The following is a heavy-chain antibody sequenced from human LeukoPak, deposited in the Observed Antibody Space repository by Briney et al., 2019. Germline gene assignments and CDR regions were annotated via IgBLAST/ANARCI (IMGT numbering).Heavy chain of an antibody. V-gene: IGHV3-73*01. Sequence: GGSLRLSCAASGFTFSGSAMHWVRQASGKGLEWVGLIRSKANSYATAYAASVKGRFTISRDDSKNTAYLQMNSLKTEDTAVYYCTSAFTGYSSSWYNDCSDYWGQGTLVTVSS. J-gene: IGHJ4*02. CDR2: IRSKANSYAT. CDR3: TSAFTGYSSSWYNDCSDY. D-gene: IGHD6-13*01. CDR1: GFTFSGSA.